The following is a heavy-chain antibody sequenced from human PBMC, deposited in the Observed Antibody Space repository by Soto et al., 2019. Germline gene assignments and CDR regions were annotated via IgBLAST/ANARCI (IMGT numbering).Heavy chain of an antibody. CDR1: GYTFTSYG. CDR2: ISAYNGNT. CDR3: ARVGTSFESGSFDY. V-gene: IGHV1-18*01. Sequence: ASVKVSCKASGYTFTSYGISWVRQAPGQGLEWMGWISAYNGNTNYAQKLQGRVTMTTDTSTSTAYMELRSLISDDTAVYYCARVGTSFESGSFDYWGQGTLVTVSS. J-gene: IGHJ4*02. D-gene: IGHD1-26*01.